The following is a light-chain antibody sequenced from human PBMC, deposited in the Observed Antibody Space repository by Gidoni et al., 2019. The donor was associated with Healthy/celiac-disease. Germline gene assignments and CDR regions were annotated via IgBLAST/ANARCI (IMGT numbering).Light chain of an antibody. Sequence: QSALTQPPSASGSPGQSVTISCTGTSSDVVVYNYVSWYQQHPGKAPKLMIYEVSKRPSGVPDRFSGSKSGNTASLTVSGLQAEDEADYYCSSYAGSNNVVFGGGTKLTVL. CDR2: EVS. V-gene: IGLV2-8*01. CDR1: SSDVVVYNY. J-gene: IGLJ2*01. CDR3: SSYAGSNNVV.